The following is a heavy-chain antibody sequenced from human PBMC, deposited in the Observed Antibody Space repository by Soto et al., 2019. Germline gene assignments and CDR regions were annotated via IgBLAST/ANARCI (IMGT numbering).Heavy chain of an antibody. CDR3: AREGWVVPAATQLPLFGY. CDR2: ISAYNGNT. Sequence: QVQLVQSGAEVKKPGASVKVSCKASGYTFTSYGISWVRQAPGQGLEWMGWISAYNGNTNYAQKLQGRVTMTTDTPTRTAYMELRSLRSDDTAVYYCAREGWVVPAATQLPLFGYWGQGTLVTVSS. CDR1: GYTFTSYG. D-gene: IGHD2-2*01. J-gene: IGHJ4*02. V-gene: IGHV1-18*01.